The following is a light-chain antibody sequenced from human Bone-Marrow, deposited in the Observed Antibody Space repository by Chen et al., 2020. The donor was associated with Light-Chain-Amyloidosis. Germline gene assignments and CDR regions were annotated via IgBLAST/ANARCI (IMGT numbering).Light chain of an antibody. V-gene: IGKV2-28*01. Sequence: DMVMTQSPLSLPVTPGEPASNSCRSSQSLLHANGYNYLDWYLQKPGQSPQLLIYLGSNRASGVPDRFSGSGSGTDFTLKISRVEAEDVGVYYCMQALQSVTFGQGTRLEI. CDR1: QSLLHANGYNY. J-gene: IGKJ5*01. CDR2: LGS. CDR3: MQALQSVT.